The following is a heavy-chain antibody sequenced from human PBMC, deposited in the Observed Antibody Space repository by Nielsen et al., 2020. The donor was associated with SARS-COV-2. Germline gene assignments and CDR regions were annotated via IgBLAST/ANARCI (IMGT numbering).Heavy chain of an antibody. Sequence: SETLSLTCAVYGGSFSGYYKTWIRQPPGKGLEWIGEINHSGSAKYLNSRVTISVDTSKSQLYLKLTSVTAADTAVYYCARGHYGDYVDWGQGTLVTVSS. CDR1: GGSFSGYY. J-gene: IGHJ4*02. D-gene: IGHD4-17*01. CDR3: ARGHYGDYVD. CDR2: INHSGSA. V-gene: IGHV4-34*01.